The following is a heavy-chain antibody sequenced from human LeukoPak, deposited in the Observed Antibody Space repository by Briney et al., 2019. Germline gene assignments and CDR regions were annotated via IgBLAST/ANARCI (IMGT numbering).Heavy chain of an antibody. J-gene: IGHJ4*02. V-gene: IGHV5-51*01. CDR3: ARSIGDPGRRFDY. CDR1: GYSFTTYW. D-gene: IGHD3-10*01. CDR2: IYPDDSDT. Sequence: GESLKISCKGSGYSFTTYWIAWVRQMPGKGLEWMGIIYPDDSDTRYNPSLQGQVTISEDKSINTTYLQWSSLKASDSAMYYCARSIGDPGRRFDYWGQGTLVTVSS.